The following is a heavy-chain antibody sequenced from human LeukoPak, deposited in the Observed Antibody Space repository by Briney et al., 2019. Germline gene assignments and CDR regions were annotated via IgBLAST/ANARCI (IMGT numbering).Heavy chain of an antibody. V-gene: IGHV3-30*04. D-gene: IGHD3-22*01. J-gene: IGHJ3*02. CDR1: GFTFSSYA. CDR2: ISYDGSNK. Sequence: QPGGSLRLSCAASGFTFSSYAMHWVRQAPGKGLEWVAFISYDGSNKYYADSVKGRFTISRDNSKNTLYLQMNSLRAEDTAVYYCARDFGPYDSSGYSWDAFDIWGRGTMVTVSS. CDR3: ARDFGPYDSSGYSWDAFDI.